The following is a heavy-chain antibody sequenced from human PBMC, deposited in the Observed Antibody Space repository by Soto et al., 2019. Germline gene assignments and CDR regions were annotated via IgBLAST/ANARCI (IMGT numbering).Heavy chain of an antibody. CDR3: ASGYYDILTGRDTKYYFDY. Sequence: PSETLSLTCTVSGGSFSPNYWAWIRQPPGKGLEWVGYIYFGGNTYYNPSLKSRVMVSVDTSKNQFSLNLSSVTAADTAVYYCASGYYDILTGRDTKYYFDYWGQGALVTVSS. CDR2: IYFGGNT. D-gene: IGHD3-9*01. CDR1: GGSFSPNY. V-gene: IGHV4-4*08. J-gene: IGHJ4*02.